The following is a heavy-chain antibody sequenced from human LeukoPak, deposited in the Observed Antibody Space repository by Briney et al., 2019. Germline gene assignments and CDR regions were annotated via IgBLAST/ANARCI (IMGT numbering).Heavy chain of an antibody. J-gene: IGHJ6*04. CDR2: ISSSGSTI. CDR3: AELGITMIGGV. CDR1: GFPFSSYS. D-gene: IGHD3-10*02. V-gene: IGHV3-48*04. Sequence: GRSLSLSCAASGFPFSSYSMNWVRQAPGKGLEWVSYISSSGSTIYYADSVKGRFTISRDNAKNSLYLQMNSLRAEDTAVYYCAELGITMIGGVWGKGTTVTISS.